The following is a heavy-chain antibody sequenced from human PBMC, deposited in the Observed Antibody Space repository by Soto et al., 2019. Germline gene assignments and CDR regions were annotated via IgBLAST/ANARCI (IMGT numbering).Heavy chain of an antibody. J-gene: IGHJ5*02. CDR3: AKEGNSGWFDP. Sequence: PGGSLRLSCAASGFTFSSYGMHWVRQAPGKGLEWVAVISYDGSNKYYADSVKGRFTISRDNSKNTLYLQMNSLRAEDTAVYYCAKEGNSGWFDPWGQGTLVTVSS. CDR1: GFTFSSYG. CDR2: ISYDGSNK. D-gene: IGHD7-27*01. V-gene: IGHV3-30*18.